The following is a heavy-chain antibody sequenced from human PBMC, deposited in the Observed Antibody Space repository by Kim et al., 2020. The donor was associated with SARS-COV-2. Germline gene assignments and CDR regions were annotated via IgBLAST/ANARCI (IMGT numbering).Heavy chain of an antibody. D-gene: IGHD3-22*01. CDR3: ARGSSGYYIY. CDR2: INHSGST. CDR1: GGSFSGYY. Sequence: SETLSLTCAVYGGSFSGYYWSWIRQPPGKGLEWIGEINHSGSTNYNPSLKSRVTISVDTSKNQFSLKLSSLTAADTAVYYCARGSSGYYIYWGQGTLVTVSS. J-gene: IGHJ4*02. V-gene: IGHV4-34*01.